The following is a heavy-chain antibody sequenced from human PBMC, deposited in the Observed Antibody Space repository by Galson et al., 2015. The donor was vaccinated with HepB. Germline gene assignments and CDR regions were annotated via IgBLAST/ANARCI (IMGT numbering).Heavy chain of an antibody. V-gene: IGHV4-59*01. CDR3: ARAEDVVVPWYMDV. CDR2: IYYSGST. D-gene: IGHD2-2*01. CDR1: GGSISSYY. Sequence: LSLTCTVSGGSISSYYWSWIRQPPGKGLEWIGYIYYSGSTNYNPSLKSRVTISVDTSKNQFSLKLSSVTAADTAVYYCARAEDVVVPWYMDVWGKGTTVTVSS. J-gene: IGHJ6*03.